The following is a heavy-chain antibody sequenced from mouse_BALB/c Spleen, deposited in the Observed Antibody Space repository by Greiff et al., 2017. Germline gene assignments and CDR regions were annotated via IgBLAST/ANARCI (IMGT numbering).Heavy chain of an antibody. V-gene: IGHV5-6*01. Sequence: EVKLQESGGDLVKPGGSLKLSCAASGFTFSSYGMSWVRQTLDKRLEWVATISSGGSYTYYPDSVKGRFTISRDNAKNTLYLQMSSLKSEDTAMYYCARVYYGYDYWGQGTTLTVSS. CDR1: GFTFSSYG. D-gene: IGHD1-2*01. CDR2: ISSGGSYT. J-gene: IGHJ2*01. CDR3: ARVYYGYDY.